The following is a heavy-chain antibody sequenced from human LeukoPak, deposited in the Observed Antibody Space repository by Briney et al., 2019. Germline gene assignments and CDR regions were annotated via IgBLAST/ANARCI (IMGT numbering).Heavy chain of an antibody. D-gene: IGHD3-22*01. Sequence: GGSLRLSCAASGFTFSSYSMNWVRQAPGKGLEWVSSISSSSSYIYYADSVKGRFTISRDNAKNSLYLQMNSLRAEDMAVYYCARVGYYDSSGYYGPYYFDYWGQGTLVTVSS. CDR3: ARVGYYDSSGYYGPYYFDY. CDR1: GFTFSSYS. CDR2: ISSSSSYI. V-gene: IGHV3-21*01. J-gene: IGHJ4*02.